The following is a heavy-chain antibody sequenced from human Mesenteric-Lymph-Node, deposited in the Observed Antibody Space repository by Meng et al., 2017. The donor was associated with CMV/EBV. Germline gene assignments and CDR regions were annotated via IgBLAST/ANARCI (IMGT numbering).Heavy chain of an antibody. J-gene: IGHJ5*02. V-gene: IGHV1-18*01. CDR2: ISASNGNT. CDR1: GYSFISYG. Sequence: ASVKVSCKTSGYSFISYGLSWVRQAPGRGLEWMGWISASNGNTNYAQKLQGRVTMTTDTSTSTAYMELRSLRSDDTAVYYCARDLLRLVPAAGNWFDPWGQGTLVTVSS. D-gene: IGHD2-2*01. CDR3: ARDLLRLVPAAGNWFDP.